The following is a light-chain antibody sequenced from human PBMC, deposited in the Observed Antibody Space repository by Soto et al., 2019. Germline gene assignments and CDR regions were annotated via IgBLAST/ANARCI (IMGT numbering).Light chain of an antibody. V-gene: IGKV3-20*01. CDR2: GAY. CDR3: PQYGSSPQT. Sequence: EVVLTQSPGTLSLSPGERATLSCRASQSVSSSYLAWYQQKPGQAPRRLIYGAYSWAPGIPDRFSGSGSGTDFTLTVSRLERQDFALYYCPQYGSSPQTFGQGTKLEIK. CDR1: QSVSSSY. J-gene: IGKJ2*01.